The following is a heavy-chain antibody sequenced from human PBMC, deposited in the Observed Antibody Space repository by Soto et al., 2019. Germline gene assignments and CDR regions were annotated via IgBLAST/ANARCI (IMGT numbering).Heavy chain of an antibody. Sequence: HVPLVQSGAEVKKPGASVKVSCKASGYTFTDYYIHWVRQAPGQGLEWMGWINPNSGGTNYAQNFQAWVTMTRDTSIGTAYMELSRLTPDDTAVYYCARESRDYYDSSGYGDAFDIWGQGTMVIVSS. CDR1: GYTFTDYY. J-gene: IGHJ3*02. CDR2: INPNSGGT. V-gene: IGHV1-2*04. D-gene: IGHD3-22*01. CDR3: ARESRDYYDSSGYGDAFDI.